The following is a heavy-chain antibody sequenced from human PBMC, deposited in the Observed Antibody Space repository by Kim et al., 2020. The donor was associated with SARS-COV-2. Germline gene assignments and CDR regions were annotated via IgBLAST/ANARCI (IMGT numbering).Heavy chain of an antibody. J-gene: IGHJ3*02. D-gene: IGHD6-13*01. V-gene: IGHV3-73*01. CDR1: GFTFSDSA. Sequence: GGSLRLSCAASGFTFSDSAMYWVRQASEKGLEWVGRIRSKANSYATAYDVSVKGRFIISRDDSKNTAYLQMNSLKTEDTAIYYCTRVPPYSNSWWDAFDMWGQGTMVTVSS. CDR2: IRSKANSYAT. CDR3: TRVPPYSNSWWDAFDM.